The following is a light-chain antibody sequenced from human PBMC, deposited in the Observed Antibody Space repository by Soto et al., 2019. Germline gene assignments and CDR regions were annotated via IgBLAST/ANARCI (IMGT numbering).Light chain of an antibody. CDR3: QSYDNSLSGSGV. CDR2: GHN. Sequence: QSVLTQPPSVSGAPGQRVTISCTGSTSHIGAGYEVHWYQQLPGTAPKLLVSGHNIRPSGVPDRFSGFKSGASASLVITGLQAEDEADYYCQSYDNSLSGSGVFGGGTKVTVL. CDR1: TSHIGAGYE. J-gene: IGLJ3*02. V-gene: IGLV1-40*01.